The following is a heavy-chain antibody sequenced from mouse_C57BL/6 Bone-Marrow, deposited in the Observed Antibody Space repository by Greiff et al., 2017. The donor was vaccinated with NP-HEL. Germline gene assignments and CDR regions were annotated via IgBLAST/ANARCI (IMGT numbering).Heavy chain of an antibody. V-gene: IGHV1-69*01. Sequence: VQLQQPGAELVMPGASVKLSCKASGYTFTSYWMHRVKQRPGQGLEWIGEIDPSDSYTNYNQKFKGKSTLTVDKSSSTAYMQLSSLTSEDSAVYYCARDGSSPFDYWGQGTTLTVSS. CDR3: ARDGSSPFDY. CDR1: GYTFTSYW. D-gene: IGHD1-1*01. CDR2: IDPSDSYT. J-gene: IGHJ2*01.